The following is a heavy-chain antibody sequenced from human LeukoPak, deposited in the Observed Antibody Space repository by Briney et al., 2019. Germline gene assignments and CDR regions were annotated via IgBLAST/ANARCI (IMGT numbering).Heavy chain of an antibody. Sequence: GGSLRLSCVASGFTVSRNDMVWVRQAPGKGLEGVSFIYSGGGTLYADPVRGRFTISRDNSKNTLYLQMNSRRREDTALYYCSRDVRYGSLRYFDSWGQGARVTVSS. CDR2: IYSGGGT. V-gene: IGHV3-66*02. J-gene: IGHJ4*02. CDR3: SRDVRYGSLRYFDS. D-gene: IGHD3-9*01. CDR1: GFTVSRND.